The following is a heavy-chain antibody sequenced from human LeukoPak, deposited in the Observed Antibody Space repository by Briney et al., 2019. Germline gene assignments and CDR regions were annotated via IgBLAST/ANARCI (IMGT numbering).Heavy chain of an antibody. CDR1: GFTFSSYG. D-gene: IGHD4-17*01. CDR3: ARDEDYAPLDY. CDR2: IWYDGSNK. V-gene: IGHV3-33*01. J-gene: IGHJ4*02. Sequence: GGSLRLSCAASGFTFSSYGMHWVRQAPGKGLEWVAVIWYDGSNKYYADSVKGRFTISRDNAKNSLYLQMNSLRAEDTAVYYCARDEDYAPLDYWGQGTLVTVSS.